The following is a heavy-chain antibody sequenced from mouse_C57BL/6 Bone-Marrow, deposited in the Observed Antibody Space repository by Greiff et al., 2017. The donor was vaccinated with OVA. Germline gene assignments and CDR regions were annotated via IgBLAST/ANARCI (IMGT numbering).Heavy chain of an antibody. CDR1: GYTFTDYY. CDR3: AREEDY. V-gene: IGHV1-26*01. J-gene: IGHJ2*01. Sequence: EVQLQQSGPELVKPGASVKISCKASGYTFTDYYMNWVKQSHGKSLEWIGDINPNNGGTSYNQKFKGKATLTVDKSSSTAYMELRSLTSDDSAVYYCAREEDYWGQGTTLTVSS. CDR2: INPNNGGT.